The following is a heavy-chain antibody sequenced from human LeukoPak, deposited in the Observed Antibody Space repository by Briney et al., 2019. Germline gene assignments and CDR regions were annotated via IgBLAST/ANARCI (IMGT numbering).Heavy chain of an antibody. Sequence: ASVKVSCKASGYTFTSYDINWVRQATGQGLEWMGWMNPNSGNTGYAQKFQGRVTMTRNTSISTAYMELSSLRSEDTAVCYCARGTASFGVVIIYYFDYWGQGTLVTVSS. CDR1: GYTFTSYD. J-gene: IGHJ4*02. CDR2: MNPNSGNT. CDR3: ARGTASFGVVIIYYFDY. V-gene: IGHV1-8*01. D-gene: IGHD3-3*01.